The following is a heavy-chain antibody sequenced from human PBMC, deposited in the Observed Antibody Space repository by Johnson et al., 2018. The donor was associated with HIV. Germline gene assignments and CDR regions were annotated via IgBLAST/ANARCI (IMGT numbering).Heavy chain of an antibody. CDR2: IWYDGSNK. CDR3: AREGVGTTCPFDI. V-gene: IGHV3-33*01. D-gene: IGHD1-26*01. J-gene: IGHJ3*02. CDR1: GFTFNNYG. Sequence: QVQLVESGGGVVQPGGSLRLSCAASGFTFNNYGMHWVRQAPGKGLEWVEVIWYDGSNKYYADSVKGRFTISRDNSKNTLYLQMDSLRAEDTAFYYCAREGVGTTCPFDIWGQGTMVTVSS.